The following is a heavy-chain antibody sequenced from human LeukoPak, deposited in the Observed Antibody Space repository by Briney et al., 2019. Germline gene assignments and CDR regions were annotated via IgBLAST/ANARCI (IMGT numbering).Heavy chain of an antibody. CDR1: GGSFSGYY. Sequence: PSETLSLTCAVYGGSFSGYYWSWIRQPPGKGLEWIGEINHSGSTNYNPSLKSRVTISVDTSKNQFSLKLSSVTAADTAVYYCARGRGRYFDWSDWFDPWGQGTLVTVSS. D-gene: IGHD3-9*01. CDR3: ARGRGRYFDWSDWFDP. J-gene: IGHJ5*02. CDR2: INHSGST. V-gene: IGHV4-34*01.